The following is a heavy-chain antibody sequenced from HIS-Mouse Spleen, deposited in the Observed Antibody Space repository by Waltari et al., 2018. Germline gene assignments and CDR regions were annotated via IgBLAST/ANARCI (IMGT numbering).Heavy chain of an antibody. CDR3: AKGWGNWFDP. J-gene: IGHJ5*02. Sequence: FTISRDNSKNTLYLQMNSLRAEDTAVYYCAKGWGNWFDPWGQGTLVTVSS. V-gene: IGHV3-30*02. D-gene: IGHD3-16*01.